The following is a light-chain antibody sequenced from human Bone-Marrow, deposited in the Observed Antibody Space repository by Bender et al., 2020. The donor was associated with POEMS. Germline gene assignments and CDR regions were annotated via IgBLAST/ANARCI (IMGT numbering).Light chain of an antibody. CDR1: SSDVGSYNL. V-gene: IGLV2-14*02. J-gene: IGLJ2*01. CDR3: ISYTSSDVV. Sequence: QSALTQPASVSGSPGQSITISCTGTSSDVGSYNLVSWYQHHPGKAPKLIIYDFINRPSGVSSRFSASRSGNTASLTISGLQADDEADYYCISYTSSDVVFGGGTKVTVL. CDR2: DFI.